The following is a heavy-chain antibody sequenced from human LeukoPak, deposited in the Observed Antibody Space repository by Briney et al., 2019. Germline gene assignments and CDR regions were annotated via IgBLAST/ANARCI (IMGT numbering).Heavy chain of an antibody. V-gene: IGHV3-30*18. CDR2: ISPDGSKT. J-gene: IGHJ6*02. CDR1: GLTFSTYG. CDR3: AKNPISGPQKHYYYGLDV. Sequence: GGSLRLSCAASGLTFSTYGMHWVRQAPGKGLEWVAVISPDGSKTDSLEPVKGRFTVSRDNSNNTLYLQINSVKAEDTAVYFCAKNPISGPQKHYYYGLDVWGQGTSVTVSS. D-gene: IGHD6-19*01.